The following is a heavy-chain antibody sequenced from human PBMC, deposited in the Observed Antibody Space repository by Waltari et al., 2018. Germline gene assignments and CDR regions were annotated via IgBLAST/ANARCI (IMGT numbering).Heavy chain of an antibody. CDR2: IYTSGST. V-gene: IGHV4-4*07. J-gene: IGHJ6*03. CDR3: ARDGRFPYYYYYMDV. D-gene: IGHD3-3*01. CDR1: GGSISSYY. Sequence: QVQLQESGPGRVTPSETLSHTYTVSGGSISSYYWSWIRQPAGKGLEWIGRIYTSGSTNYNPSLKSRVTMSVDTSKNQFSLKLSSVTAADTAVYYCARDGRFPYYYYYMDVWGKGTTVTISS.